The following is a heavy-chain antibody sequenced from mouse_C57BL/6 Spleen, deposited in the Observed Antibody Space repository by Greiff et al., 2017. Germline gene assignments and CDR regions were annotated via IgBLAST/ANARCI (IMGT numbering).Heavy chain of an antibody. Sequence: EVQLQQSGAELVRPGASVKLSCTASGFNINDAYMHWVKQRPEQGLEWIGWIDPENGDTESASKFQGKATMTADTSANTAYLQLSSLTSEDTAVYYGTTRGGYYGCAYWGQGTLVTVSA. D-gene: IGHD2-3*01. CDR2: IDPENGDT. V-gene: IGHV14-4*01. J-gene: IGHJ3*01. CDR3: TTRGGYYGCAY. CDR1: GFNINDAY.